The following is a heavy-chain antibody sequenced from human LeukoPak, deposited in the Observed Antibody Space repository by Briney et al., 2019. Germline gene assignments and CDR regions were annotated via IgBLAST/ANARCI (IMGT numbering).Heavy chain of an antibody. V-gene: IGHV4-59*12. Sequence: PSETLSLTCTVSGGSISSYYWSWIRQPPGKGLEWIGYIYYSGSTNYNPSLKSRVTISVDTSKNQFSLKLSSVTAAYTAVYYCARNRCRSTWCKNWVDPWGQGTLVTVSS. CDR1: GGSISSYY. D-gene: IGHD6-13*01. CDR3: ARNRCRSTWCKNWVDP. J-gene: IGHJ5*02. CDR2: IYYSGST.